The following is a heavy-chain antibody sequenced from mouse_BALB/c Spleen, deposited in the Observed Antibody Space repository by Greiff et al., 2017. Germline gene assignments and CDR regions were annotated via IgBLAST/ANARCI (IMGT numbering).Heavy chain of an antibody. D-gene: IGHD2-4*01. CDR3: ARSGLGRFAY. J-gene: IGHJ3*01. CDR1: GFTFSSYG. V-gene: IGHV5-6-3*01. CDR2: INSNGGST. Sequence: EVKVVESGGGLVQPGGSLKLSCAASGFTFSSYGMSWVRQTPDKRLELVATINSNGGSTYYPDSVKGRFTISRDNAKNTLYLQMSSLKSEDTAMYYCARSGLGRFAYWGQGTLVTVSA.